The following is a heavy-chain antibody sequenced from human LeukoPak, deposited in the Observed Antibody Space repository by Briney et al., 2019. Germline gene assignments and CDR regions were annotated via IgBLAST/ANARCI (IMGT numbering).Heavy chain of an antibody. J-gene: IGHJ4*02. CDR1: GFTFGSYS. CDR2: IKQDGSEK. Sequence: GGSLRLSXAASGFTFGSYSMSWVRQAPGKGLEWVANIKQDGSEKYYVDSVKGRFTISRDNAKNSLYLQMNSLRAEDTAVYYCARDQGDYWGQGTLVTVSS. CDR3: ARDQGDY. V-gene: IGHV3-7*01.